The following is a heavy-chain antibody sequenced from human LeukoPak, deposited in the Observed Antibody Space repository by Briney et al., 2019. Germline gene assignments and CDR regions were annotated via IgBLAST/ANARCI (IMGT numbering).Heavy chain of an antibody. CDR3: ARLLFYCSGGSCPGDWFDP. Sequence: GGSLRLSCAASGFTVSSNYMSWVRQAPGKGLEWVSGIYSGGSTYYADSVKGRFTISRDNSKNTLYLQMNSLRAEDTAVYYCARLLFYCSGGSCPGDWFDPWGQGTLVTVSS. V-gene: IGHV3-53*01. J-gene: IGHJ5*02. CDR1: GFTVSSNY. D-gene: IGHD2-15*01. CDR2: IYSGGST.